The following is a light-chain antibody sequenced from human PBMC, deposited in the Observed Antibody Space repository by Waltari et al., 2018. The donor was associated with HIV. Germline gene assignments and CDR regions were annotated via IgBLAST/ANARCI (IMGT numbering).Light chain of an antibody. Sequence: DVQMTQSPSFLTASVGDRGSITCRASQGIGQYLNWYQQKPGKAPKLLIYAALTKQPGVPSRFSGGGLGTTFALTIASLQPDDVATYFCQQTMSVPYTFGPG. V-gene: IGKV1-39*02. CDR3: QQTMSVPYT. J-gene: IGKJ2*01. CDR2: AAL. CDR1: QGIGQY.